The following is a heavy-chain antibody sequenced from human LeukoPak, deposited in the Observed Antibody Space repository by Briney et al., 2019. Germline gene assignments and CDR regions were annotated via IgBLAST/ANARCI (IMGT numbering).Heavy chain of an antibody. D-gene: IGHD3-10*01. V-gene: IGHV1-24*01. CDR1: GYTLTELS. CDR3: ATALYYGSGSYYANWFDP. J-gene: IGHJ5*02. Sequence: ASVKVSCKVSGYTLTELSMHWVRQAPGKGLEWMGGFDPEDGETIYAQKFQGRVTMTEDTSTDTAYMELSSLRSEDTAVYYCATALYYGSGSYYANWFDPWGQGTLVTVSS. CDR2: FDPEDGET.